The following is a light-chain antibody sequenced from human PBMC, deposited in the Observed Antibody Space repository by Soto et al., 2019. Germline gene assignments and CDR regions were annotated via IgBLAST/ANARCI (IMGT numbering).Light chain of an antibody. J-gene: IGKJ1*01. CDR2: GAS. CDR3: QKYGSSPWT. V-gene: IGKV3-20*01. Sequence: EIVVTQSPGTLSLSPVERATLSCRTSQSVSSSYLAWYQQKPGQSPRLLIYGASSRATGIPDRFRGSGSGTDFTLTISRLEPEDFAVYYCQKYGSSPWTFGQGNKVEIK. CDR1: QSVSSSY.